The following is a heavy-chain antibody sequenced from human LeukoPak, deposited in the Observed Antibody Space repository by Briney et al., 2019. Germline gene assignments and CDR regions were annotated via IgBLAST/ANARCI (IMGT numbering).Heavy chain of an antibody. CDR2: INPSGGST. CDR3: AREGLPATAPGWFDP. D-gene: IGHD2-21*02. Sequence: ASVKVSCKASGYTFTSNYMHCVRQAPGQGLEWMVTINPSGGSTSYAQKFQGSVTMTRATSTSTVYMELSSLRSEDTAVYYCAREGLPATAPGWFDPWGQGTLVTVSS. J-gene: IGHJ5*02. V-gene: IGHV1-46*01. CDR1: GYTFTSNY.